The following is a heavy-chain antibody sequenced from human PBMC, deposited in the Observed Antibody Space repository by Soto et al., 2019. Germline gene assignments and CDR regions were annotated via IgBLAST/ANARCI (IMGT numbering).Heavy chain of an antibody. CDR1: GFNFTTSA. D-gene: IGHD5-12*01. CDR2: IVVGSGNT. V-gene: IGHV1-58*01. J-gene: IGHJ4*02. CDR3: AAHSKWLQLNY. Sequence: SVKVSCKASGFNFTTSAVHWVRQARGQRLEWVGWIVVGSGNTNYAQHFQERVTITRDMSTRTAFMELSSLRSEDTAVYYCAAHSKWLQLNYWGQGTLVTVSS.